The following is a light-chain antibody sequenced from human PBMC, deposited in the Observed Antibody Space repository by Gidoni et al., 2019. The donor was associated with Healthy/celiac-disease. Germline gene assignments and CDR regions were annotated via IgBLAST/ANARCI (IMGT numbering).Light chain of an antibody. V-gene: IGLV2-14*03. CDR1: SSDVGGYNY. J-gene: IGLJ1*01. CDR2: DVS. Sequence: QSALTQPATVSGSPGQSITISCTGTSSDVGGYNYVSWYQQHPGKAPNLMIYDVSNRPSGVSNRFSGSKSGNTASLTISGLQAENAADYYCSSYTSSSTPLVFGTGTKVTVL. CDR3: SSYTSSSTPLV.